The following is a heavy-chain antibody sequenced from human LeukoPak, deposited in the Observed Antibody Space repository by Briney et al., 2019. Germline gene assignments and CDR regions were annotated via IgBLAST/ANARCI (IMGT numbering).Heavy chain of an antibody. CDR1: GFTFSSYA. D-gene: IGHD3-10*01. J-gene: IGHJ4*02. V-gene: IGHV3-23*01. Sequence: GGSLRLSCAASGFTFSSYAMSWVRQAPGKGLEWVSAISGSGGSTYYADSVKGRFAISRDNSKNTLYLQMNSLRAEDTAVYYCAKDSGRITMVRGVIGYFDYWGQGTLVTVSS. CDR3: AKDSGRITMVRGVIGYFDY. CDR2: ISGSGGST.